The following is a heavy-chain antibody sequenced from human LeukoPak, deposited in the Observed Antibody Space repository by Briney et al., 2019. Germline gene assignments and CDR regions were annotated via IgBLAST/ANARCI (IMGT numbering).Heavy chain of an antibody. V-gene: IGHV3-21*01. CDR1: GFTFSNCG. CDR2: ISSSSPYI. J-gene: IGHJ4*02. D-gene: IGHD2-15*01. CDR3: ASLPRIDNGAVFDA. Sequence: PGGSLRLSCAASGFTFSNCGMNWVRQAPGKGLEWVSSISSSSPYIYYADSLKGRFTISRDNAKNSLYLQMHSLRAEDTAVYYCASLPRIDNGAVFDAWGQGTLVTVSS.